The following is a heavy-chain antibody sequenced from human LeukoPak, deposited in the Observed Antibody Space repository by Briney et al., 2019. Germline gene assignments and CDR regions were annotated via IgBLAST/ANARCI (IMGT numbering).Heavy chain of an antibody. J-gene: IGHJ4*02. CDR3: AKDRYYYDSSGHPDY. D-gene: IGHD3-22*01. V-gene: IGHV3-23*01. CDR1: GFTFSSYA. CDR2: ISGSGGST. Sequence: TGGSLRLSCAASGFTFSSYAMSWVRQAPGKGLEWVSAISGSGGSTYYADSVKGRFTISRDNSKNTLYLQMNSLRAEDTAVYYCAKDRYYYDSSGHPDYWGQGTLVTVSS.